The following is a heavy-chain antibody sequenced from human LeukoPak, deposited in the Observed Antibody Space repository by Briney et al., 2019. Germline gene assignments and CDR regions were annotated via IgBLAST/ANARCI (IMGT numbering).Heavy chain of an antibody. CDR1: GFTFSSYG. J-gene: IGHJ4*02. D-gene: IGHD3-9*01. CDR2: ISYDGSNK. CDR3: AKAKGYFDCLWDY. V-gene: IGHV3-30*18. Sequence: PGGSLRLSCAASGFTFSSYGMNWVRQAPGEGLEWVAAISYDGSNKYYADSVKGRFTISRKNSKNTLYLQMNSLRAEDTAVYYCAKAKGYFDCLWDYLGQGALVTVSS.